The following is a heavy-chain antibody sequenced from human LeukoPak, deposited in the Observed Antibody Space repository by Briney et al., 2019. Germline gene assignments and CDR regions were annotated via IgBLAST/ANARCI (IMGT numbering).Heavy chain of an antibody. D-gene: IGHD3-16*02. CDR2: INPSGSST. Sequence: ASVKVSCKASGYSFTSHYMHWVRPAPGQGLEWLGLINPSGSSTLYAQKFQGRVTMTRDMSTTTDYMELSSLRSEDTAVYYCARDNSVGDIAWWFDPWGQGTLVTVSS. V-gene: IGHV1-46*01. J-gene: IGHJ5*02. CDR3: ARDNSVGDIAWWFDP. CDR1: GYSFTSHY.